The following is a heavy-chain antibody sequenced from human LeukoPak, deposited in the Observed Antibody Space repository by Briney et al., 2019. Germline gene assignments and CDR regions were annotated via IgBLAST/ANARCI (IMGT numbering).Heavy chain of an antibody. Sequence: ASVKVSCKASGYTFTGYYMHCVRQAPGQGLEWMGGINPNSGGTNYAQKFQGRVAMTRHTSISTAYMELSRLRSDDTAVYYCASEGVVAATLYYYGMDVWGQGTTVTVSS. D-gene: IGHD2-15*01. J-gene: IGHJ6*02. CDR3: ASEGVVAATLYYYGMDV. CDR1: GYTFTGYY. V-gene: IGHV1-2*02. CDR2: INPNSGGT.